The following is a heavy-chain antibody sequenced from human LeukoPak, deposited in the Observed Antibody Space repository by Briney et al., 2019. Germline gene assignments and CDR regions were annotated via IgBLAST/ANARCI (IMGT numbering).Heavy chain of an antibody. Sequence: GGSLRLSCAASGFTFSDAWMSWVRQAPGKGLEWLGRIKSKTNGGTTDYAAPVKDRFTISRDDSKNTLYRQMNSLKTEDTAVYYCTTVSGSYYDLYYFDYWGQGTLVTVSS. CDR3: TTVSGSYYDLYYFDY. D-gene: IGHD1-26*01. CDR2: IKSKTNGGTT. CDR1: GFTFSDAW. J-gene: IGHJ4*02. V-gene: IGHV3-15*01.